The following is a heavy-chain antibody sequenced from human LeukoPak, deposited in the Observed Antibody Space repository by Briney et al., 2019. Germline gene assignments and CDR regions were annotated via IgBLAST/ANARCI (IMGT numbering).Heavy chain of an antibody. J-gene: IGHJ4*02. CDR2: IYYSGST. CDR3: VRDGTGDSSGWHL. V-gene: IGHV4-59*12. D-gene: IGHD6-19*01. CDR1: GGSISSYY. Sequence: SETLSLTCAVSGGSISSYYWSWTRQPPGKGLEWIGYIYYSGSTNYNPSLKSRVSMSVDTSKNQFFLRLRSVTAADTAVYYCVRDGTGDSSGWHLWGQGTLVTVSS.